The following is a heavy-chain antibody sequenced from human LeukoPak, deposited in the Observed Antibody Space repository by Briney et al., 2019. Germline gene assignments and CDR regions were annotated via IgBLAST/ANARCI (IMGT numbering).Heavy chain of an antibody. Sequence: SETLSLTCAVYAGSFSGYYWSWLRQPPGKGLEWIGEINHSGSTNYNPSLKSRVTISVDTSKNQFSLKLSSVTAADAAVYYCARGFTAAGTLYYYYYYMDVWGKGTTVTVSS. J-gene: IGHJ6*03. CDR3: ARGFTAAGTLYYYYYYMDV. CDR2: INHSGST. D-gene: IGHD6-13*01. CDR1: AGSFSGYY. V-gene: IGHV4-34*01.